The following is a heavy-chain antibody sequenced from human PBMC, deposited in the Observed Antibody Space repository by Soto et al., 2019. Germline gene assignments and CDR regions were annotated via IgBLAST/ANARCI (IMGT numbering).Heavy chain of an antibody. CDR2: ISSSYI. CDR1: GFTFSSYR. Sequence: GGSLRLSCAASGFTFSSYRMNWVRQAPGKGLEWVSSISSSYIYYADSVKGRFTISRDNAKNSLYLQMNSLRAEDTAVYYCARDLPPADRKWFDPWGQGTLVTVSS. D-gene: IGHD2-15*01. V-gene: IGHV3-21*01. CDR3: ARDLPPADRKWFDP. J-gene: IGHJ5*02.